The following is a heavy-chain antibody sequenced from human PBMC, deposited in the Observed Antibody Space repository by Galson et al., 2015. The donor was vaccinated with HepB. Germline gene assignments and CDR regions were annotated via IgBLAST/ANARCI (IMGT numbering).Heavy chain of an antibody. Sequence: SVKVSCKASGYTFTSYGISWVRQAPGQGLEWMGWISAYNGNTNYAQKLQGRVTMTTDTSTSTAYMELRSLRSDDTAVYYCANSPLDYYGSGSYWGAFDIWGQGTMVTVSS. V-gene: IGHV1-18*01. D-gene: IGHD3-10*01. CDR2: ISAYNGNT. CDR3: ANSPLDYYGSGSYWGAFDI. CDR1: GYTFTSYG. J-gene: IGHJ3*02.